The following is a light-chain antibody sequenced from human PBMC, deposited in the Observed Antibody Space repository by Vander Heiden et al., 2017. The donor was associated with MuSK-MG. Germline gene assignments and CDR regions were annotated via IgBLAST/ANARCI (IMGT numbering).Light chain of an antibody. Sequence: DIQMTQSASSLSASVGDRVTITCRASQSISSYLNWYQQKPGKAPKLLIYAASSLQSGVPSRFSGSGSGTDFTLTISSLQPEDFATYYCQQSYSTPPEKTFGQGTKVEIK. CDR3: QQSYSTPPEKT. CDR2: AAS. CDR1: QSISSY. V-gene: IGKV1-39*01. J-gene: IGKJ1*01.